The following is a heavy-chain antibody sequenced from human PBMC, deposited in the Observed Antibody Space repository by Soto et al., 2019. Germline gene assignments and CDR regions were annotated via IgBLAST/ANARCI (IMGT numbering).Heavy chain of an antibody. CDR2: IKPSSGST. CDR3: ARDRDILTGFYDYGMDV. V-gene: IGHV1-46*01. Sequence: ASVKVSCKASGFPFTSHSIHWVRQSPGQGLEWMGVIKPSSGSTSYAQKFQGRVTMTSDTSTNTVYMELSRLRSEDTAMYYCARDRDILTGFYDYGMDVWGQGTTVTVS. CDR1: GFPFTSHS. J-gene: IGHJ6*02. D-gene: IGHD3-9*01.